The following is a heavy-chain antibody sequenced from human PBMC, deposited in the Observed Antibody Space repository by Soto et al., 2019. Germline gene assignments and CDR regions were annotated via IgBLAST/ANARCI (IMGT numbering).Heavy chain of an antibody. J-gene: IGHJ1*01. CDR1: GFTFTSFA. V-gene: IGHV3-23*01. D-gene: IGHD3-22*01. Sequence: QSGGSLRLSCAASGFTFTSFAMSWVRQAPGKGLEWVAAVSGNGATTHYADSVKGRFTVSRDNSRNTVYLQLNSLRAEDTAVFYCAKKSYYYDTSGYSEYFQHWGQGTLVTVSS. CDR3: AKKSYYYDTSGYSEYFQH. CDR2: VSGNGATT.